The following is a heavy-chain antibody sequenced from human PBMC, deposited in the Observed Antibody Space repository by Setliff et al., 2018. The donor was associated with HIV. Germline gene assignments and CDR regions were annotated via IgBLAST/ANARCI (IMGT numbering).Heavy chain of an antibody. CDR2: IYPGDSAS. CDR1: GYTFANYW. Sequence: PGESLTISCQGSGYTFANYWIGWVRQMPGKGLEWMGIIYPGDSASRDSPSFQGQVIISADKSLSTAYLQWSSLKASDTAIYYCARGLGVRGRGDVFDIWGQGTMVTVSS. CDR3: ARGLGVRGRGDVFDI. D-gene: IGHD3-16*01. J-gene: IGHJ3*02. V-gene: IGHV5-51*01.